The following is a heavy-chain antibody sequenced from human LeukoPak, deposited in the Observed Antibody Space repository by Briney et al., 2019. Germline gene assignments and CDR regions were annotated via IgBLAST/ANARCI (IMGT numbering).Heavy chain of an antibody. D-gene: IGHD1-14*01. CDR1: GFTFSSYW. J-gene: IGHJ6*03. Sequence: GWSLTLSCAASGFTFSSYWLSWVRQAPGKGLEGVANIKQDGSEKYYVDSVKGRFTISRDNAKNSLELQMNSLRAEDTAVDYCARDNPRSYYYYMDVWGKGTTVTVSS. V-gene: IGHV3-7*01. CDR2: IKQDGSEK. CDR3: ARDNPRSYYYYMDV.